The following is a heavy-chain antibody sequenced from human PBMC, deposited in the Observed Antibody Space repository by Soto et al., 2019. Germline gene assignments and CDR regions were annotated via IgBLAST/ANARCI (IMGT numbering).Heavy chain of an antibody. Sequence: QVQLQQWGAGLLKHSETLSLTCAVYGGSFSVYYWSWIRPPPGKGLEWIGESNHVRNTNYNPSLKSRVTMSVDPSKNQFDLRLTSVTAADTAVYYCARVLIAGVTTDWGQGTLVIVSS. CDR1: GGSFSVYY. V-gene: IGHV4-34*01. CDR2: SNHVRNT. CDR3: ARVLIAGVTTD. J-gene: IGHJ4*02. D-gene: IGHD5-18*01.